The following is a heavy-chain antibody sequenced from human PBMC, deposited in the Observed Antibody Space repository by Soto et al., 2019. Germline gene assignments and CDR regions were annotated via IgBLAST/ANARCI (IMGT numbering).Heavy chain of an antibody. Sequence: GASVKVSCKASGYTFTGYYMHWVRQAPGQGLEWMGWINPNSGGTNYAQKFQGWVTMTRDTSISTAYMELSRLRSDDTAVYYCARARMAGSNVLRYFDWLFPFDYWGQGTLVTVSS. J-gene: IGHJ4*02. V-gene: IGHV1-2*04. CDR1: GYTFTGYY. D-gene: IGHD3-9*01. CDR3: ARARMAGSNVLRYFDWLFPFDY. CDR2: INPNSGGT.